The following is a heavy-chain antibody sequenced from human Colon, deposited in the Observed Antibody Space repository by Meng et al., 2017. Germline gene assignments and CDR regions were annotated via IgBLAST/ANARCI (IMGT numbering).Heavy chain of an antibody. J-gene: IGHJ4*02. V-gene: IGHV1-2*06. D-gene: IGHD2/OR15-2a*01. CDR3: ATLEGPFRSTSGSAPDF. CDR1: EYTLSDYH. CDR2: INPHSGAT. Sequence: QGQLRPVGAEVKKPRASGTVSCKTSEYTLSDYHIPWFRQAPGQVLEYMGRINPHSGATIYAQRFQGRVTMTRDTSINTAYMELSSLRSDDTAIYYCATLEGPFRSTSGSAPDFWGQGTLVTVSS.